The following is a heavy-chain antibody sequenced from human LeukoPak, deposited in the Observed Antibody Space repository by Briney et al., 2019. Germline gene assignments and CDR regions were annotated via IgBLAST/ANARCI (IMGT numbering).Heavy chain of an antibody. V-gene: IGHV3-23*01. CDR2: ISGSGGST. Sequence: TGGSLRLSCAASGFTFSGYVMSWVRLAAGKGLEWVSGISGSGGSTYYADSVKGRFTTSRDNSKNTLYLQMNGLRAEDTAVYYCAKEGSMKGAFDIWGQGTMVTVSS. J-gene: IGHJ3*02. CDR3: AKEGSMKGAFDI. D-gene: IGHD3-10*01. CDR1: GFTFSGYV.